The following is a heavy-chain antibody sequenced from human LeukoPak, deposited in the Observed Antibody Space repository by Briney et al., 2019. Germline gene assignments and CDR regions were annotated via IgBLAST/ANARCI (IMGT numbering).Heavy chain of an antibody. CDR2: IYHSGTT. CDR1: GYSISSGY. Sequence: SETLSLTCGVSGYSISSGYWAWIRQPPGKGLEWIASIYHSGTTYSNPSLQTRVTLSVDTSRNQFSLKLSAVTAADTAVYYCARDPAMPFNWFDPWGQGTLVIVSS. CDR3: ARDPAMPFNWFDP. V-gene: IGHV4-38-2*02. J-gene: IGHJ5*02. D-gene: IGHD2-2*01.